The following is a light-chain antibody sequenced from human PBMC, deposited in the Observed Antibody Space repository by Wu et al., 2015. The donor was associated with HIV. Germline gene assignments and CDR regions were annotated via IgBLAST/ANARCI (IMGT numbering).Light chain of an antibody. CDR3: QQYDHYYS. CDR1: QSISSW. J-gene: IGKJ2*03. Sequence: DIQMTQSPSTLSASVGDRVTITCRASQSISSWLAWYQQKPGKAPKLLIYKASNLESGVPSRFTGSGSGTEFTLTISSLQPDDFATYYCQQYDHYYSFGQGTKVEIK. CDR2: KAS. V-gene: IGKV1-5*03.